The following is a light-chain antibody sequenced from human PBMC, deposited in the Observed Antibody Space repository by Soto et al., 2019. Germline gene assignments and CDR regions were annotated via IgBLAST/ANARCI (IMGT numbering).Light chain of an antibody. CDR1: SSDVGGYDY. Sequence: QSVLTQPASVSGSPGQSITISCTGTSSDVGGYDYVSWYQQHPGKAPKLMIYDVSNRPSGVSDRFSGSKSGNTASLTISGVQAEDEADYYCSSYTCSSTPLVFGTGTKVTVL. CDR3: SSYTCSSTPLV. CDR2: DVS. V-gene: IGLV2-14*01. J-gene: IGLJ1*01.